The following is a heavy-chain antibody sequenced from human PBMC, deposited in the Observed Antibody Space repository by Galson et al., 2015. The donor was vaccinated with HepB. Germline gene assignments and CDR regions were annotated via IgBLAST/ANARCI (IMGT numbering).Heavy chain of an antibody. V-gene: IGHV3-43*01. CDR1: GFTFDDYT. Sequence: SLRLSCAASGFTFDDYTMHWVRQAPGKGLEWVSLISWDGGSTYYADSVKGRFTISRDNSKNSLSLQMNTLRTEDTALYYCAEGVPNYYYGMDVWGQGTTVTVSS. J-gene: IGHJ6*02. CDR2: ISWDGGST. CDR3: AEGVPNYYYGMDV.